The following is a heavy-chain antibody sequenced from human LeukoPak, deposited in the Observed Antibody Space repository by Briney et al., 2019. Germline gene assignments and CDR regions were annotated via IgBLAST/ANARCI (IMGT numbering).Heavy chain of an antibody. CDR1: GFTFSSYA. CDR2: ISYDGSNK. Sequence: GRSLRLSCAASGFTFSSYAMHWVRQAPGKGLEWVAVISYDGSNKYYADSVKGRFTVSRDNSKNTLYLQMNSLRAEDTAVYYCARVLFSGYGGPYYYGMDVWGQGTTVTVSS. V-gene: IGHV3-30-3*01. J-gene: IGHJ6*02. D-gene: IGHD5-12*01. CDR3: ARVLFSGYGGPYYYGMDV.